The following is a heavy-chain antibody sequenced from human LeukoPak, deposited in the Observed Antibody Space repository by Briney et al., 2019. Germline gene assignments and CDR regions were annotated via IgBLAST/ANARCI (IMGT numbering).Heavy chain of an antibody. CDR2: VSGSGGST. CDR3: ANASTLGYTSIWYLDY. Sequence: GGSLRLSCAASGFTFISYAMNWVRQAPGKGLEWVSAVSGSGGSTYYADSVKGRFTISRDNSKDTLYLQMNSLKADDTALYYCANASTLGYTSIWYLDYWGQGSMVTVSS. J-gene: IGHJ4*02. D-gene: IGHD6-13*01. V-gene: IGHV3-23*01. CDR1: GFTFISYA.